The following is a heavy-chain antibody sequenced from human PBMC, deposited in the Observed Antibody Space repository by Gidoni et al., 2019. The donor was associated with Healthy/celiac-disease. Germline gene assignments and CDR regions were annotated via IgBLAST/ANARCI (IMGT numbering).Heavy chain of an antibody. Sequence: QVQLQQWGAGLLKPSETLSLTCAVYGGSFSGYYWSWIRQPPGKGLEWIGEINHSGSTNYNPSLKSRVTISVDTSKNQFSLKLSSVTAADTAVYYCARVHRPDTAMVREDYWGQGTLVTVSS. D-gene: IGHD5-18*01. J-gene: IGHJ4*02. CDR2: INHSGST. CDR3: ARVHRPDTAMVREDY. CDR1: GGSFSGYY. V-gene: IGHV4-34*01.